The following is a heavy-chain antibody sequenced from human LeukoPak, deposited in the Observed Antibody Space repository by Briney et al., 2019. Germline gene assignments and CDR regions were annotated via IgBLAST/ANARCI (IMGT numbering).Heavy chain of an antibody. CDR1: GGSFSGYY. D-gene: IGHD3-9*01. CDR2: INHSGRT. V-gene: IGHV4-34*01. J-gene: IGHJ5*02. Sequence: PSETLSLTCAVYGGSFSGYYWSWIRQPPGKGVEGIGEINHSGRTNYNPSLESRGTISVDKCKNQFSLKLSSVTAADTAVYYCARLGADILTGYNIIPWGQGTLVTVSS. CDR3: ARLGADILTGYNIIP.